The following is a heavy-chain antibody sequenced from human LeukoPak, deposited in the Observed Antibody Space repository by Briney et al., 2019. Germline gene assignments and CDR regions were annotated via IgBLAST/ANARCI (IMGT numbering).Heavy chain of an antibody. CDR2: INHSGST. CDR1: GGSIGSSSYY. J-gene: IGHJ3*02. Sequence: NPSETLSLTCTVSGGSIGSSSYYWGWIRQPPGKGLEWIGEINHSGSTNYNPSLKSRVTISVDTSKNQFSLKLSSVTAADTAVYYCARNDYGDYFARGLGAFDIWGQGTMVTVSS. D-gene: IGHD4-17*01. CDR3: ARNDYGDYFARGLGAFDI. V-gene: IGHV4-39*07.